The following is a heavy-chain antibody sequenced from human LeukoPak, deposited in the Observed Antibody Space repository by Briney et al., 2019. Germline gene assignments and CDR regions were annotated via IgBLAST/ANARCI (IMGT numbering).Heavy chain of an antibody. V-gene: IGHV3-23*01. Sequence: GGSLRLSCAASGFTYSRYPMSGVREAPGKGLDWVSAMSGIGGSTYYADSVKGRFTISRDNSKNTLYLQMNSLRAEDTAVYYCAKPINYGDYYYWGQGTLVTVSS. CDR2: MSGIGGST. J-gene: IGHJ4*02. CDR1: GFTYSRYP. CDR3: AKPINYGDYYY. D-gene: IGHD4-17*01.